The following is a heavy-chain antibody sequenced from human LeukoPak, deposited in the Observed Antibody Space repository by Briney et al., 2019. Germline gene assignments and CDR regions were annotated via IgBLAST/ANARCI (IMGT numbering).Heavy chain of an antibody. Sequence: GGSLRLSCAASGFTLSSYGMHWVRQAPGKGLEWVAFIRYDGSNKYYADSVKGRFTISRDNSKNTLYLQMNSLRAEDTAVYYCARGTGYYYYYMDVWGKGTTVTVSS. CDR2: IRYDGSNK. V-gene: IGHV3-30*02. J-gene: IGHJ6*03. CDR1: GFTLSSYG. CDR3: ARGTGYYYYYMDV. D-gene: IGHD1-1*01.